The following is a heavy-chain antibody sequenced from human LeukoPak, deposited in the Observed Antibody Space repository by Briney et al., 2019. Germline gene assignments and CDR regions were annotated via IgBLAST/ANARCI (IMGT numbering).Heavy chain of an antibody. CDR2: INSDGSST. D-gene: IGHD2-15*01. CDR1: GFTFSSYW. CDR3: ARERPAFLGYCSGGSCSGYYYYGMDV. V-gene: IGHV3-74*01. J-gene: IGHJ6*02. Sequence: GGSLRLSCAASGFTFSSYWMHWVRQAPGKGLVWVSRINSDGSSTSYADSVKGRFTISRDNAKNTLYLQMNSLRAEDTAVYYCARERPAFLGYCSGGSCSGYYYYGMDVWGQGTTVTVSS.